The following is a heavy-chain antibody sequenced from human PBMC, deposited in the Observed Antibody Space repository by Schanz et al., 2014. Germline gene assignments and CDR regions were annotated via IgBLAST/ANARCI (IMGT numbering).Heavy chain of an antibody. CDR3: VRDKKGFVAVAGRAPFDY. V-gene: IGHV3-21*01. CDR2: ISSSSMYI. D-gene: IGHD6-19*01. J-gene: IGHJ4*02. Sequence: EVRLVESGGGLVKPGGSLRLSCAASGFSFSTYGMTWDRQAPGKGLEWVSSISSSSMYIYQADSMRGRFTISRDNAKNSLYLQVNNLSAEDTAVYYCVRDKKGFVAVAGRAPFDYWGQGTLVTVSS. CDR1: GFSFSTYG.